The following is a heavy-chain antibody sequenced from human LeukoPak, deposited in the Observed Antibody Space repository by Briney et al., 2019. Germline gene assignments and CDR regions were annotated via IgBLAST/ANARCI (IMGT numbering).Heavy chain of an antibody. CDR3: ARLPTFYHDSSGYHYDY. Sequence: GGSLRLSCVASGFTFNNYAMSWVRQAPGRGLEWASSTAGSGISKDYADSVKGRFTISKDKSKNTLYLQMDNLRAEDTGVYFCARLPTFYHDSSGYHYDYWGQGTLVTVSS. V-gene: IGHV3-23*01. D-gene: IGHD3-22*01. CDR2: TAGSGISK. CDR1: GFTFNNYA. J-gene: IGHJ4*02.